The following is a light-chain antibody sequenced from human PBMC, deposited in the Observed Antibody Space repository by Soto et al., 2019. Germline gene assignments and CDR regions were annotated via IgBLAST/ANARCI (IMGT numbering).Light chain of an antibody. CDR2: AAS. CDR1: QSVRSSY. V-gene: IGKV3D-20*02. Sequence: EIVLTQSPDTLSLSPGESATLSCRASQSVRSSYLAWYQQTPGQTPRLLIYAASSRATGIPDRFSGSGSGTDFTLTISSLEPEDFAVYYCQQRSNWPRTFGQGTKVDI. CDR3: QQRSNWPRT. J-gene: IGKJ1*01.